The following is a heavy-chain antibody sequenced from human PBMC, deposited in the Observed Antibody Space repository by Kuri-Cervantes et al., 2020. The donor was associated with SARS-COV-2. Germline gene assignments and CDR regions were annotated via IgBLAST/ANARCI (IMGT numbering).Heavy chain of an antibody. J-gene: IGHJ4*02. CDR3: ASDPSSYGDYVGSYFDY. D-gene: IGHD4-17*01. V-gene: IGHV3-48*02. Sequence: GGSLRLSCAACGFTFSSYSMNWVRQAPGKGLEWVSYINSGSSITYYADSVKGQFNISRDNAKDALYPQMSCLRDEDTAVYYCASDPSSYGDYVGSYFDYWGQGTLVTVSS. CDR2: INSGSSIT. CDR1: GFTFSSYS.